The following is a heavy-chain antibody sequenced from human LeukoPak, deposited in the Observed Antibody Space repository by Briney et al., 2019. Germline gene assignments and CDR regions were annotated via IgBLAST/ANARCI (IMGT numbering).Heavy chain of an antibody. Sequence: GGSLRLSCAASGFTFSSYSMNWVRQAPGKGLEWVSSISSSSSYIYYADSVKGRFTISRDNAKNSLYLQMNSLRAEDTAVYYCTTDSLIVGARFDYWGQGTLVTVSS. CDR2: ISSSSSYI. CDR3: TTDSLIVGARFDY. J-gene: IGHJ4*02. CDR1: GFTFSSYS. V-gene: IGHV3-21*01. D-gene: IGHD1-26*01.